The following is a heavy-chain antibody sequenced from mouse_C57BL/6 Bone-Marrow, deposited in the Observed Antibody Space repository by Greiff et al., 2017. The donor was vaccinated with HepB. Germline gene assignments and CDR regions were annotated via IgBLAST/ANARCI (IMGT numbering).Heavy chain of an antibody. CDR2: ISNGGGST. CDR1: GFTFSDYY. CDR3: ARQYGSSFFDY. V-gene: IGHV5-12*01. Sequence: DVKLVESGGGLVQPGGSLKLSCAASGFTFSDYYMYWVRQTPEKRLEWVAYISNGGGSTYYPDTVKGRFTISRDNAKNTLYLQMSRLKSEDTAMYYCARQYGSSFFDYWGQGTTLTVSS. D-gene: IGHD1-1*01. J-gene: IGHJ2*01.